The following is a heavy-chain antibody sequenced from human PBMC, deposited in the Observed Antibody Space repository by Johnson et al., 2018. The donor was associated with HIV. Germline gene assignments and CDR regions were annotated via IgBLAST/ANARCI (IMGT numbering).Heavy chain of an antibody. CDR2: ISWNSGSI. Sequence: VQLMESGGGLVQPGRSLRLSCAASGFTFDDYAMHWVRQAPGKGLEWVSGISWNSGSIGYADSVKGRFTISRDNLQMNSLRAEDTAVYYCARGIRFVEAGRENDGFDIWGQGTMVTVSS. J-gene: IGHJ3*02. D-gene: IGHD4-17*01. CDR3: ARGIRFVEAGRENDGFDI. V-gene: IGHV3-9*01. CDR1: GFTFDDYA.